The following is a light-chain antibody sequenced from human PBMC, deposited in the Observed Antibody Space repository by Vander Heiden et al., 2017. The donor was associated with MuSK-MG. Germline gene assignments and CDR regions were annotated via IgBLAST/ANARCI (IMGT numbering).Light chain of an antibody. J-gene: IGLJ1*01. Sequence: HSVLTQPPSASGAPGQRVTISCSGSSSNIGSNSVYWYQQLPGTAPKLLFYTNNQRPSGVPGRFSGSKSGTSASLAISGLRSEDEADYYCAAWDDSLSAHVFGPGTRVTVL. CDR2: TNN. CDR1: SSNIGSNS. V-gene: IGLV1-47*01. CDR3: AAWDDSLSAHV.